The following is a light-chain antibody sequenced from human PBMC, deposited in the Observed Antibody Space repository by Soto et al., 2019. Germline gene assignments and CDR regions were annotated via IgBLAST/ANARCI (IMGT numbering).Light chain of an antibody. V-gene: IGKV3-15*01. J-gene: IGKJ2*01. Sequence: EIVMTQSPASLSVSPGERATVSCRASQSVSSSLAWYQQKPGQGPRLLIYGASTRATGIPARFSGSGSGTELTLTISSLQSEDFVIYYCQQYNNWPNTFGQGTKLEIK. CDR2: GAS. CDR1: QSVSSS. CDR3: QQYNNWPNT.